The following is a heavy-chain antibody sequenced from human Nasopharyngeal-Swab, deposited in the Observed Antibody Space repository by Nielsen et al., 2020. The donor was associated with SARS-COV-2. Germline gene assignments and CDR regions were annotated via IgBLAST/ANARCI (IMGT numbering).Heavy chain of an antibody. CDR2: IYYSGST. Sequence: SETLSLTYTVSGGSISSYYWSWIRQPPGKGLEWIGYIYYSGSTNYNPSLKSRVTISVDTSKNQFSLKLSSVTAADTAVYYCARVPYEGGDYYYYYMDVWGKGTTVTVSS. CDR3: ARVPYEGGDYYYYYMDV. J-gene: IGHJ6*03. CDR1: GGSISSYY. V-gene: IGHV4-59*01. D-gene: IGHD5-12*01.